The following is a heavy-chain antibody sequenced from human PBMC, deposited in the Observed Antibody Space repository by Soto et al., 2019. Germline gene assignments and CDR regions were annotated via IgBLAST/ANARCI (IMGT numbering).Heavy chain of an antibody. V-gene: IGHV4-30-2*01. D-gene: IGHD2-21*02. CDR3: ARGNNVVVTQYYFDY. CDR1: GGSISSGGYS. CDR2: IYHSGST. J-gene: IGHJ4*02. Sequence: SETLSLTCAVSGGSISSGGYSWSWIRQPPGKGLEWIGYIYHSGSTSYNPSLKSRVTISVDRSKNQISLRLRSVTAADTAVYYCARGNNVVVTQYYFDYWGQGTLVTVSS.